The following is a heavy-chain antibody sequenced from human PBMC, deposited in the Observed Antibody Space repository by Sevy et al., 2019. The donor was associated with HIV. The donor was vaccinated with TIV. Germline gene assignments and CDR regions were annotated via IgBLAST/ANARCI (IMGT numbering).Heavy chain of an antibody. CDR1: GFTFDDYA. J-gene: IGHJ6*02. CDR2: IRSKTYAGTT. CDR3: TRVRGTISPYYYYGTDV. Sequence: GESLKISCKASGFTFDDYAMSWCRQAPGKGLEWVGFIRSKTYAGTTEYAASAKGRFTISRDDSKSIAYLQMNSLKTEDTAVYYCTRVRGTISPYYYYGTDVWGQGTTVTVSS. V-gene: IGHV3-49*03. D-gene: IGHD3-16*01.